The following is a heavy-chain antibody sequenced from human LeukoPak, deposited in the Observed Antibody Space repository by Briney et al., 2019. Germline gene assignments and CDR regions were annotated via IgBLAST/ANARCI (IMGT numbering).Heavy chain of an antibody. V-gene: IGHV4-4*07. CDR3: ARVNSGWYGRLDY. J-gene: IGHJ4*02. CDR2: IYGSESI. Sequence: SETLSLTCTVSGASISIYYWSWIRQPAGKGLEWIGCIYGSESINYNPSLKSRVTMSVDTSKNQFSLKLSSVTAADTAVYYCARVNSGWYGRLDYWGPGTLVTVST. D-gene: IGHD6-19*01. CDR1: GASISIYY.